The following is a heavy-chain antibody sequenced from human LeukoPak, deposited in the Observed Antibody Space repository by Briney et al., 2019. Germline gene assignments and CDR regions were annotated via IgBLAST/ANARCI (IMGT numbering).Heavy chain of an antibody. V-gene: IGHV1-18*01. D-gene: IGHD6-13*01. J-gene: IGHJ5*02. CDR1: GYSSTNYG. CDR2: IHIYRGNT. CDR3: ARDVGITVADSFDP. Sequence: ASVKVSCKASGYSSTNYGISWVRQAPGQGLEWMGWIHIYRGNTNYAQKFQGRVTMTTDTSTSTVYMEVRGLRSDDTAMYYCARDVGITVADSFDPWGQGTLVTVSS.